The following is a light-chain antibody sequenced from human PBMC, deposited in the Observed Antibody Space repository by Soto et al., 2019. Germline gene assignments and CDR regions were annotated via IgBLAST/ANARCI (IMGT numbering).Light chain of an antibody. J-gene: IGKJ1*01. CDR1: QSVSSNY. CDR3: HQHGGSPDT. V-gene: IGKV3-20*01. CDR2: GAS. Sequence: EIVLTQSPGTLSLSPGERATLSFMASQSVSSNYLAWYQQTPGQAPRLHIYGASTRATGIPDRFSGSGSGTEFILTISELEPEDSGIYHCHQHGGSPDTFGQGTKVDIK.